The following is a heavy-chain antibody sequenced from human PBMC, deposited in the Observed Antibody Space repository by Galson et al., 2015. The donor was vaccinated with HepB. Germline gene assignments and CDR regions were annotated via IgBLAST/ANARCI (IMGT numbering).Heavy chain of an antibody. CDR3: ARGPGVVVAKIARVDY. J-gene: IGHJ4*02. V-gene: IGHV3-30-3*01. CDR1: GFTFRSYA. Sequence: SLRLSCAASGFTFRSYAMHWVRQAPGKGLEWAAVISHGGGNEYYADSVKGRFTISRDNSKNTLYLQMDSLRPQDTAIYYCARGPGVVVAKIARVDYWGQGTLVTVSS. D-gene: IGHD2-15*01. CDR2: ISHGGGNE.